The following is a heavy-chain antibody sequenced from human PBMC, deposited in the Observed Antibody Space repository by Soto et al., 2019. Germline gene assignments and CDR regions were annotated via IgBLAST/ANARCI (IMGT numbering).Heavy chain of an antibody. CDR2: IYYSGST. V-gene: IGHV4-59*01. CDR1: GGSISSYY. D-gene: IGHD5-18*01. CDR3: ARVPADSYGPEYYYYYGMDV. Sequence: PSETLSLTCTVSGGSISSYYWSWNRQPPGKGLEWIGYIYYSGSTNYNPSLKSRVTISVDTSKNQFSLKLSSVTAADTAVYYCARVPADSYGPEYYYYYGMDVWGQGTTVTVSS. J-gene: IGHJ6*02.